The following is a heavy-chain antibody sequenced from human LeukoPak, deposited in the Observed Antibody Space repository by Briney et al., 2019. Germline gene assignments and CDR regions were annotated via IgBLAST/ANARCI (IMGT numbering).Heavy chain of an antibody. CDR2: ISSDGSTT. Sequence: GESLRHSCSASGFIFNYFWMHWLRQVPGKGPVWVSRISSDGSTTYYADSVKGRFTLSRDNAKNTLYLQMSSLRVDDAAVYYCGTAEYWGQGTLITVSS. J-gene: IGHJ4*02. V-gene: IGHV3-74*01. CDR3: GTAEY. CDR1: GFIFNYFW.